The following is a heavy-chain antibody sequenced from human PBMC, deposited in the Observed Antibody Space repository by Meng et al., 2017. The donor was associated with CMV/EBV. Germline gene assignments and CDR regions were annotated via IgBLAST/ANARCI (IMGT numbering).Heavy chain of an antibody. CDR3: AKDIKKADYYGSGFYGMDV. Sequence: GGSLRLSCAASGFTFDDYAMHWVRQAPGKGLGWVSGISWNGGSIGYTDSVKGRFTLSRDNAKNSLYLQINSLRGEDTALYYCAKDIKKADYYGSGFYGMDVWGQGTTVTVSS. CDR2: ISWNGGSI. V-gene: IGHV3-9*01. D-gene: IGHD3-10*01. CDR1: GFTFDDYA. J-gene: IGHJ6*02.